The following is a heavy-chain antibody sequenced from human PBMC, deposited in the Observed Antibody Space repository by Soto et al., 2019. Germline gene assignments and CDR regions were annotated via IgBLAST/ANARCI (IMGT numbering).Heavy chain of an antibody. Sequence: PSETLSLTCTVSGGSISSGGYYWNWIRQHPGKGLEWIGYTYYSGNTYYNPSLNSRVTISADTSKSQFTLKLSSVTAADTAVNSSERKSSSGWPIEYWGQGTLVTISS. V-gene: IGHV4-31*03. J-gene: IGHJ4*02. CDR2: TYYSGNT. D-gene: IGHD6-19*01. CDR1: GGSISSGGYY. CDR3: ERKSSSGWPIEY.